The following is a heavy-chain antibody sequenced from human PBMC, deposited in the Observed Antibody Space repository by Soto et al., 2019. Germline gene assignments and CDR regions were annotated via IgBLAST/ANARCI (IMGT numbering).Heavy chain of an antibody. Sequence: QVQLVQSGAEVKKPGASVKVSCKASGYTFTRYGISWVRQAPGQGLEWMGWISAYNGNTNYAQKLQGRVTMTTDSSTSTAYMELMSLRSVDTAVYSCARENRGAPPFGRHVWGQGTTVTVSS. J-gene: IGHJ6*02. CDR3: ARENRGAPPFGRHV. CDR2: ISAYNGNT. CDR1: GYTFTRYG. V-gene: IGHV1-18*01. D-gene: IGHD3-10*01.